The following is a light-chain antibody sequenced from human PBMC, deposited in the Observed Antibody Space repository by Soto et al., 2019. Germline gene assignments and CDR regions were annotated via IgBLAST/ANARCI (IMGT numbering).Light chain of an antibody. CDR1: QSITNY. CDR2: ATS. CDR3: QQYGSSPIT. Sequence: EIVLRQSPATLSLAPGDRATLSCRASQSITNYVGWYQQKPGQAPRLLIYATSNRATGIPARFSGSGSGTDFTLTISSLEPEDFAVYYCQQYGSSPITFGQGTRLEI. V-gene: IGKV3-11*01. J-gene: IGKJ5*01.